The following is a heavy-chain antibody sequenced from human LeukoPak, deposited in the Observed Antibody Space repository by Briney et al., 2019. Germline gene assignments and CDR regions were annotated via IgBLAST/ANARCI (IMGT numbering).Heavy chain of an antibody. J-gene: IGHJ4*02. CDR2: FYIDGNT. CDR3: AKDSKIPQQLLDY. V-gene: IGHV3-66*01. D-gene: IGHD6-13*01. Sequence: PGGSLRLSCAASGFTVSRYYMSWVRQAPGKGLEWVSVFYIDGNTYYADSVRGRFTISRDNSKDTVYLQMNSLRAEDTALYYCAKDSKIPQQLLDYWGQGTLVTVSS. CDR1: GFTVSRYY.